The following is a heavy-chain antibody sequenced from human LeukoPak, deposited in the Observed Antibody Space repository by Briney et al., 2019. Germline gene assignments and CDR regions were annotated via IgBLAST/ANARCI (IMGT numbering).Heavy chain of an antibody. CDR1: GDSISNFY. D-gene: IGHD5-12*01. V-gene: IGHV4-4*07. CDR3: ARDSGYPSRFDY. J-gene: IGHJ4*02. CDR2: IFTRENS. Sequence: SETLSLTCTVSGDSISNFYWSWIRQLAGKGLEWIGRIFTRENSSYNPSLKSRVTMSVDRSKNQVSLSLSSVTAADTAVYYCARDSGYPSRFDYWGQGTLVTVSS.